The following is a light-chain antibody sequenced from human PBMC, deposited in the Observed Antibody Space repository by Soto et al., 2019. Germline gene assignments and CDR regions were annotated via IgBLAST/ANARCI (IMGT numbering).Light chain of an antibody. CDR2: GAS. Sequence: EKVMTQSPATLSVSPGERVTLSCRASQSVRNNLAWYQQKPGQAPRLLIYGASTRATGIPGRFSGSGSGTEFTLTISSLQSEDFAVYYCQQYGTSPVTFGQGTKVEI. CDR3: QQYGTSPVT. V-gene: IGKV3-15*01. J-gene: IGKJ1*01. CDR1: QSVRNN.